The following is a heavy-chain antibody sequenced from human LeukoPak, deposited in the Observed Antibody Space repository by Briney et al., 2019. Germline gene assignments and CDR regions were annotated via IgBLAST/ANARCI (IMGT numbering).Heavy chain of an antibody. Sequence: GGSLRLSCAASGFSFSTYGMHWVRQAPGKGLEWVTFMQYDGSEEYYADSVKGRFTISRDNSKNTLYLQMDSLRGEDTAVYYCAGRAAAYYFVYWGQGTLVTVSS. J-gene: IGHJ4*02. V-gene: IGHV3-30*02. CDR2: MQYDGSEE. CDR1: GFSFSTYG. CDR3: AGRAAAYYFVY. D-gene: IGHD2-2*01.